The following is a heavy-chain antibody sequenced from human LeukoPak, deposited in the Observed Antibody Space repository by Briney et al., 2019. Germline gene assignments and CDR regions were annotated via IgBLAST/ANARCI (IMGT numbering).Heavy chain of an antibody. D-gene: IGHD1-26*01. CDR2: ISGSGGST. Sequence: PGGSLRLSCAASGFTFSSYAMGWVRQAPGKGLEWVSAISGSGGSTYYADSVKGRFTISRDNSKNTLYLQMNSLRAEDTAVYYCAKDQTVGPTTRPHLFDYWGQGTLVSVSS. CDR1: GFTFSSYA. V-gene: IGHV3-23*01. CDR3: AKDQTVGPTTRPHLFDY. J-gene: IGHJ4*02.